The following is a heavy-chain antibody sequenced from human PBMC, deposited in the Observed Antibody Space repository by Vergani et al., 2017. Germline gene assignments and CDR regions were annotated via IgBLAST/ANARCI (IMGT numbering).Heavy chain of an antibody. CDR2: IIPIFGTA. J-gene: IGHJ6*02. V-gene: IGHV1-69*12. CDR3: AREYCRGGSCYSGGYGMDV. Sequence: QVQLVQSGAEVKKPGSSVKVSCKASGGTFSSYAISWVRQAPGQGLEWMGGIIPIFGTANYAQKFQGRVTITADESTSTAYMELSSLRSEDTAVYYCAREYCRGGSCYSGGYGMDVWGQGTTVTVSS. D-gene: IGHD2-15*01. CDR1: GGTFSSYA.